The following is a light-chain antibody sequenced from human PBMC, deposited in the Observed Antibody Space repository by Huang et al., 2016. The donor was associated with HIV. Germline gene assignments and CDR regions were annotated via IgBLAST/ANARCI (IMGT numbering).Light chain of an antibody. V-gene: IGKV3D-20*01. J-gene: IGKJ4*01. Sequence: EIVLTQSPATLSLSPGERATLSCGASQSLSSSYLAWYQQKTGLAPRLLIYDASNRATGIPDRVSGSGSGTDFTLTISRLEPEDFAVYYCQQYGSSPLTFGGGTKVEIK. CDR2: DAS. CDR3: QQYGSSPLT. CDR1: QSLSSSY.